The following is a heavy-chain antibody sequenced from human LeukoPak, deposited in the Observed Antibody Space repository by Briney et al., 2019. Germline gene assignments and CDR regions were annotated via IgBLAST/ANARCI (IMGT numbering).Heavy chain of an antibody. V-gene: IGHV3-21*04. J-gene: IGHJ4*02. CDR3: ARASHYYYDSSGYPA. CDR1: GFTFSSYS. CDR2: ISSSSSYI. Sequence: GGSLRLSCAASGFTFSSYSMNWVRQAPGKGLEWVSSISSSSSYIYYADSVKGRFTISRDNAKNSLYLQMNSLRAEDTAVYYCARASHYYYDSSGYPAWGQGTLVTVSS. D-gene: IGHD3-22*01.